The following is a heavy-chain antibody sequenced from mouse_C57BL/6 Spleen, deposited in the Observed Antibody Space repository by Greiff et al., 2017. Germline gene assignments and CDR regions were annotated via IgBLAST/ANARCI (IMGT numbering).Heavy chain of an antibody. CDR2: IRNKANNHAT. Sequence: EVQLVESGGGLVQPGGSMKLSCAASGFTFSDAWMDWVRQSPEKGLEWVAEIRNKANNHATYYAESVKGRFTISRDDSKSSVYLQMNSLRAEDTGIYYCTPLGDYAMDYWRQGTSVTVSS. D-gene: IGHD4-1*01. J-gene: IGHJ4*01. CDR1: GFTFSDAW. V-gene: IGHV6-6*01. CDR3: TPLGDYAMDY.